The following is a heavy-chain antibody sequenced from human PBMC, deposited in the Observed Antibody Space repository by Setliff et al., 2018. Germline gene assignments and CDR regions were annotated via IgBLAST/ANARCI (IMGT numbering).Heavy chain of an antibody. V-gene: IGHV3-23*01. J-gene: IGHJ4*02. CDR1: GFTFSSYW. Sequence: GGSLRLSCAASGFTFSSYWMNWVRQAPGKGLQWVSSVSGSGMTRDYTDSVKGRFTVSRDSSQNKIHLQMDSLRAEDTGKYFCARADSDSYYPYYFDFWGQGVLVTVSS. CDR3: ARADSDSYYPYYFDF. D-gene: IGHD3-22*01. CDR2: VSGSGMTR.